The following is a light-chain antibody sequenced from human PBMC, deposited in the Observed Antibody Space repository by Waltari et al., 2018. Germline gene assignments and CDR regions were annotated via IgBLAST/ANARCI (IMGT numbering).Light chain of an antibody. J-gene: IGKJ2*01. CDR1: QSVLYSSNNKNY. CDR2: WAS. CDR3: QQYYSTPLYT. Sequence: DIVMTQSPDSLAVSLGERATINCKSSQSVLYSSNNKNYLAWYQQKPGQPPKLLIYWASTRESGVPHRFSGSGSGTDFTLTISRLQAEDVAVYYCQQYYSTPLYTFGQGTKLEIK. V-gene: IGKV4-1*01.